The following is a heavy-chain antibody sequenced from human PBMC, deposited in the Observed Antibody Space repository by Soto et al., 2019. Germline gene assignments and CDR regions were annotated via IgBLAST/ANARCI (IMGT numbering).Heavy chain of an antibody. Sequence: ASVKVSCKASGGTFSSYAISWVRQAPGQGLEWMGGIIPIFGTANYAQKFQGRVTITADESTSTAYMELSSLRSEDTAVYFFARKLDPMTTVSDNWFDPWGQGTLVTVSS. CDR1: GGTFSSYA. J-gene: IGHJ5*02. D-gene: IGHD4-17*01. CDR3: ARKLDPMTTVSDNWFDP. V-gene: IGHV1-69*13. CDR2: IIPIFGTA.